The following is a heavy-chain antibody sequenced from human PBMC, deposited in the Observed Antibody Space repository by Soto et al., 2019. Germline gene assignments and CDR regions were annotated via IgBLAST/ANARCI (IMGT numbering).Heavy chain of an antibody. Sequence: LSLTCTVSGGSISSYYWSWIRQPPGKGLEWIGYIYYSGSTNYNPPLKSRVTISVDTSKNQFSLKLSSVTAADTAVYYCARGFVAAQSFDPWGQGTLVTVSS. J-gene: IGHJ5*02. D-gene: IGHD6-6*01. V-gene: IGHV4-59*01. CDR3: ARGFVAAQSFDP. CDR2: IYYSGST. CDR1: GGSISSYY.